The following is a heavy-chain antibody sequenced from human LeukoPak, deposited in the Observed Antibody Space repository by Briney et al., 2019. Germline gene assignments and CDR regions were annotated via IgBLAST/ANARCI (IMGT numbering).Heavy chain of an antibody. CDR3: ARDTYYYDSSGYWADY. D-gene: IGHD3-22*01. V-gene: IGHV4-4*07. CDR2: IYTSGST. J-gene: IGHJ4*02. Sequence: SETLSLTCTVPGGSISSYYWSWIRQPAGKGLEWIGRIYTSGSTNYNPSLKSRVTMSVDTSKNQFSLKLSSVTAADTAVYYCARDTYYYDSSGYWADYWGQGTLVTVS. CDR1: GGSISSYY.